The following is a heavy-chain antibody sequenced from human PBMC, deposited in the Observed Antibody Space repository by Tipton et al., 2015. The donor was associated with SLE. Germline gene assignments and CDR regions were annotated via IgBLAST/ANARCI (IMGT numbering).Heavy chain of an antibody. J-gene: IGHJ4*02. V-gene: IGHV4-61*02. CDR3: ARRLDYSNYPDY. D-gene: IGHD4-11*01. CDR2: IHISGTT. CDR1: GDSISWNHYY. Sequence: LRLSCTVSGDSISWNHYYYSWIRQPAGKGLEWIGRIHISGTTNYNPSLKSRVIISLDTSKNQFSLKLSSVTAADTAVYYCARRLDYSNYPDYWGQGTLVTVSS.